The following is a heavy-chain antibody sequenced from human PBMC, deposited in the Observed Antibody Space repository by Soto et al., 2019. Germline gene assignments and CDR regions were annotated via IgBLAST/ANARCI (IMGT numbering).Heavy chain of an antibody. Sequence: QVQLVESGGGVVQPGRSLRLSCAASGFTFSSYGMHWVRQAPGKGLEWVAVIWYDGSNKYYADSVKGRFTISRDNSKNTLYLQMNSLRAEDTAVYYCARLPIDLYCSGGSCYSGTDYWGQGTLVTVSS. CDR3: ARLPIDLYCSGGSCYSGTDY. J-gene: IGHJ4*02. CDR1: GFTFSSYG. D-gene: IGHD2-15*01. V-gene: IGHV3-33*01. CDR2: IWYDGSNK.